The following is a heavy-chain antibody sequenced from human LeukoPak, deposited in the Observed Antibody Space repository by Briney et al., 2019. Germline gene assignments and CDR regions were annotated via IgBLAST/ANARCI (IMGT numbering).Heavy chain of an antibody. V-gene: IGHV3-23*01. CDR2: ISRSGDST. D-gene: IGHD4-17*01. Sequence: GGSLRLSCAASGFTFSSYAMSWVRQAPGKGLEWLSSISRSGDSTYYADSVKGRFTISRDNSKNTLYLQMNSLRAEDTAIYYCAKRGPSVTTESYYFDYWGQGSQVPVSS. J-gene: IGHJ4*02. CDR1: GFTFSSYA. CDR3: AKRGPSVTTESYYFDY.